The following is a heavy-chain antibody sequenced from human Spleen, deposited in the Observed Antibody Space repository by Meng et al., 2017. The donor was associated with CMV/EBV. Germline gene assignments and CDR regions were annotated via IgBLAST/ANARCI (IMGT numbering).Heavy chain of an antibody. D-gene: IGHD7-27*01. J-gene: IGHJ4*02. Sequence: GESLKISCAASGFTFSSFTMNWVRQAPGQGLEWVSSISPSSSYIYYADSVKGRFTISRDNAKNSLYLQMNSLGAEDTAVYYCARRGDQNFCDSWGQGTLVTVSS. V-gene: IGHV3-21*01. CDR1: GFTFSSFT. CDR2: ISPSSSYI. CDR3: ARRGDQNFCDS.